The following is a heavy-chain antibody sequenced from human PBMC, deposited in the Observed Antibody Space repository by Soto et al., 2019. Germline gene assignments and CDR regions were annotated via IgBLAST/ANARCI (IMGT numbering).Heavy chain of an antibody. V-gene: IGHV4-4*02. CDR3: ARADSSSWSRSSHLLISYYYGMDV. J-gene: IGHJ6*02. CDR1: GGSISSSNW. Sequence: SETLSLTCAVSGGSISSSNWWSWVRQPPGKGLEWIGEIYHSGSTNYNPSLKSRVTISVDKSKNQFSLKLSSVTAADTAVYYCARADSSSWSRSSHLLISYYYGMDVWGQGTTVTVSS. D-gene: IGHD6-13*01. CDR2: IYHSGST.